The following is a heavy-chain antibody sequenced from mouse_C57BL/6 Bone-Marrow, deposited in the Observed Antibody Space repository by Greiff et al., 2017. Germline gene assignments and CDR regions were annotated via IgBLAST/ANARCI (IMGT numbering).Heavy chain of an antibody. J-gene: IGHJ1*03. CDR1: GYTFTSYG. D-gene: IGHD1-1*01. Sequence: QVQLQQSGAELARPGASVKLSCKASGYTFTSYGISWVKQRTGQGLEWIGEIYPRSGNTYYNEKFKGKGTLTADKSSSTAYMELRSLTSEDSAVYFCARCIFLLLRYWYFDVWGTGTTVTVSS. CDR2: IYPRSGNT. CDR3: ARCIFLLLRYWYFDV. V-gene: IGHV1-81*01.